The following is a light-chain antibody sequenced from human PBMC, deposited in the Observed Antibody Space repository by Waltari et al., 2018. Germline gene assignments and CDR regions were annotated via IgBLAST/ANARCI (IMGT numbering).Light chain of an antibody. CDR2: EVS. CDR1: SSDVGRYNL. J-gene: IGLJ2*01. Sequence: QSALTQPASVSGSPGQSITISCTGTSSDVGRYNLVSWDQQYPGKAPKLIIYEVSKRPSGFSDPFSGSKSANTASLPISGLQDEDEADYYCCSFAFSSTTSVIFGGGTKLAVL. CDR3: CSFAFSSTTSVI. V-gene: IGLV2-23*02.